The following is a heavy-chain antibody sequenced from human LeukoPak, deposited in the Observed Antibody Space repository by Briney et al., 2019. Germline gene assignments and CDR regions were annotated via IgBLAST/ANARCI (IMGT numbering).Heavy chain of an antibody. V-gene: IGHV3-33*01. CDR1: GFTFSSYG. CDR3: ARGYCTNGVCFDY. Sequence: PGRSLRLSCAASGFTFSSYGMHWVRQAPGKGLEWVAVIWYDGSNKYYADSVKGRFTISRDNSKNTLYLQMNSLRAEDTAVYYCARGYCTNGVCFDYWGQGTRVTVSS. CDR2: IWYDGSNK. D-gene: IGHD2-8*01. J-gene: IGHJ4*02.